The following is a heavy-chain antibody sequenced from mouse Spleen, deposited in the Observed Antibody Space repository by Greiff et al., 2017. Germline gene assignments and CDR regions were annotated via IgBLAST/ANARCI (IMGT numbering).Heavy chain of an antibody. CDR1: GYTFTSYE. CDR2: IYPRDGST. CDR3: ARDDYGYFDV. D-gene: IGHD2-3*01. Sequence: QVQLKESGPELVKPGASVKLSCKASGYTFTSYEINWVKQRPGQGLEWIGWIYPRDGSTKYNEKFKGKATLTVDTSSSTAYMELHSLTSEDSAVYFCARDDYGYFDVWGAGTTVTVSS. V-gene: IGHV1-85*01. J-gene: IGHJ1*01.